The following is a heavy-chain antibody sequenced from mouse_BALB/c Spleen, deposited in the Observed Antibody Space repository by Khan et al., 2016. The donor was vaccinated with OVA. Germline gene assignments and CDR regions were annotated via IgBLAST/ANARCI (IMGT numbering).Heavy chain of an antibody. CDR1: GYSITSDYA. Sequence: EVKLLESGPGLVKPSQSLSLTCTVTGYSITSDYAWNWIRQFPGNKLEWMGYISYSGSTNYNPSLKSRISITRDTSKNQFFLQLNSVTTEDTATYYCARDGSRYNYAMDYWGQRTSVTVSS. CDR3: ARDGSRYNYAMDY. V-gene: IGHV3-2*02. D-gene: IGHD2-3*01. CDR2: ISYSGST. J-gene: IGHJ4*01.